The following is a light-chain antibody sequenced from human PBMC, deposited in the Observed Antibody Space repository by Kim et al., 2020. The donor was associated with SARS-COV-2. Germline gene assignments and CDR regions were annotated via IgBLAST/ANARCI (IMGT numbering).Light chain of an antibody. CDR1: SLRSYY. CDR3: NSRDSSGNL. Sequence: SVTLGQTVRITCHGDSLRSYYASWYQQKPGQAPVLVIYGKNNRPSGIPDRFSGSSSGNTASLTITGAQAEDEADYYCNSRDSSGNLFGGGTQLTVL. J-gene: IGLJ2*01. CDR2: GKN. V-gene: IGLV3-19*01.